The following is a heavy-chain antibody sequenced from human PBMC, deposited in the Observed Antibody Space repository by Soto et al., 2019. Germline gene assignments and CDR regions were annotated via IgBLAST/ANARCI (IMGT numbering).Heavy chain of an antibody. V-gene: IGHV3-74*01. Sequence: PGGSLRLSCTASGFALSRYWMYCVRQAPGKGLVWVSHINSGGNITPYPDSVRGRFTISRDNSKNTLYLDMHSLTTDDTAVYFCARSLWSPYFYYGLDVWGQGTTVTVSS. D-gene: IGHD2-21*01. CDR3: ARSLWSPYFYYGLDV. CDR1: GFALSRYW. CDR2: INSGGNIT. J-gene: IGHJ6*02.